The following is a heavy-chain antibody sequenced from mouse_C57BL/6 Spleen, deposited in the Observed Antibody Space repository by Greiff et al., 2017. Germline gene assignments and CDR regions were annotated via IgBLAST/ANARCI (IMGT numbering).Heavy chain of an antibody. CDR1: GYTFTSYW. CDR3: ARGDYDGAGFAY. D-gene: IGHD2-4*01. CDR2: IHPNSGST. V-gene: IGHV1-64*01. J-gene: IGHJ3*01. Sequence: VQLQQPGAELVKPGASVKLSCKASGYTFTSYWMHWVKQRPGQGLEWIGMIHPNSGSTNYNEKFKSKATLTVDKSSSTAYMQLSSLTSEDSAVYYCARGDYDGAGFAYWGQGTLVTVSA.